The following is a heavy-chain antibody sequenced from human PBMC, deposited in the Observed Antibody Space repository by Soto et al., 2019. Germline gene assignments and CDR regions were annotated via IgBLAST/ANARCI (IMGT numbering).Heavy chain of an antibody. V-gene: IGHV1-2*04. Sequence: ASVKVSCKASGYTFTSYDINWVRQATGQGLEWMGWINPNSGGTNYAQKFQGWVTMTRDTSISTAYMELSRLRSDDTAVYYCARGCGSPPIFDYWGQGTLVTVSS. D-gene: IGHD2-15*01. CDR1: GYTFTSYD. CDR3: ARGCGSPPIFDY. CDR2: INPNSGGT. J-gene: IGHJ4*02.